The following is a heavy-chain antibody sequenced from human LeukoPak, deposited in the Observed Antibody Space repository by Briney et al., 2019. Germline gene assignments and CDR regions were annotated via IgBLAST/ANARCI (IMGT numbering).Heavy chain of an antibody. J-gene: IGHJ4*02. CDR1: SGSISSYY. CDR3: ARGPMRYYFDC. Sequence: PSETLSLTCTVSSGSISSYYWSWIRQPPGKGLEWIGYIFYSGSTNYNPSLKSRVTISVDTSKNQFSLGLSSVTAADTAVYYCARGPMRYYFDCWGQGTLVTVSS. V-gene: IGHV4-59*01. D-gene: IGHD2-2*01. CDR2: IFYSGST.